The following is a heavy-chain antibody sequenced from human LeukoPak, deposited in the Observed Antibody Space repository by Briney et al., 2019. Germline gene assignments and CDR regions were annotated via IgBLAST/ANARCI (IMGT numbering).Heavy chain of an antibody. J-gene: IGHJ4*02. CDR2: INSDGSST. V-gene: IGHV3-74*01. CDR1: GFTFSSYW. CDR3: ARGYSVREDY. D-gene: IGHD3-10*02. Sequence: GESLKISCAASGFTFSSYWMHWVRQAPGKGLVWVSRINSDGSSTNYADSVKGRFTISRDNAKNTLYLQMNSLRAEDTAVYYCARGYSVREDYWGQGTLVTVSS.